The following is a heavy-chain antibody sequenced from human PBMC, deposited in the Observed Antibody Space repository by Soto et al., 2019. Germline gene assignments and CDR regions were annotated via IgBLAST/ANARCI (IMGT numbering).Heavy chain of an antibody. CDR1: GFTFSSYA. Sequence: GGSLRLSCAASGFTFSSYAMHWVRQAPGKGLEWVAVISYDGSNKYSADSVKGRFTISRDNSKNTLYLQMNSLRAEDTAVYYCARGGVVVVAATSRIDAFDIWGQGTMVTVSS. CDR3: ARGGVVVVAATSRIDAFDI. D-gene: IGHD2-15*01. V-gene: IGHV3-30-3*01. J-gene: IGHJ3*02. CDR2: ISYDGSNK.